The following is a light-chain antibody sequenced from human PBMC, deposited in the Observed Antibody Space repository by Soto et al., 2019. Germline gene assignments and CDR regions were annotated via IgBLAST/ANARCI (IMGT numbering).Light chain of an antibody. V-gene: IGKV3-20*01. CDR3: QQYGGSPT. Sequence: EIVLTQSPGTRSLSPGERTTLSCRASQSVSSSYFAWYQQKPGQAPRLLIYAASYRATGIPDRFSGSGSGTDFTLTISRLEPEDFAVYYCQQYGGSPTFGQGTKVEIK. J-gene: IGKJ1*01. CDR1: QSVSSSY. CDR2: AAS.